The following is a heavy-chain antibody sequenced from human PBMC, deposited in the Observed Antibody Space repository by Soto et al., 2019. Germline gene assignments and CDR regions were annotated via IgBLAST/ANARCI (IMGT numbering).Heavy chain of an antibody. J-gene: IGHJ5*02. CDR1: GGSVNSGSYY. Sequence: QVQLQESGPGLVKPSETLSLTCTVSGGSVNSGSYYWSWIRQPPGKGLEWIGNIYYSGSTIYNPSLKSRVTISVDTSKSQCSLKLTSVTAADTAVYYCAREQRSIVSPWFDPWGQGTLVTVSS. D-gene: IGHD2-15*01. CDR2: IYYSGST. CDR3: AREQRSIVSPWFDP. V-gene: IGHV4-61*01.